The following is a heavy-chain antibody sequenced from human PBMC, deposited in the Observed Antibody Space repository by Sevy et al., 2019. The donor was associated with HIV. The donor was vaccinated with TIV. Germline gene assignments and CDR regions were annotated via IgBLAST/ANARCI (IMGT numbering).Heavy chain of an antibody. V-gene: IGHV3-7*03. CDR2: IKQDGSEK. J-gene: IGHJ4*02. CDR3: ARLKDDSSGYTFGY. Sequence: GGSLRLSCAASGFTFSRYWMSWVRQAPGKGLEWVANIKQDGSEKYYVDSVTGRFPITRDNAKNSLYLQMNSLRAEDTAVYYCARLKDDSSGYTFGYWGQGTLVTVSS. CDR1: GFTFSRYW. D-gene: IGHD3-22*01.